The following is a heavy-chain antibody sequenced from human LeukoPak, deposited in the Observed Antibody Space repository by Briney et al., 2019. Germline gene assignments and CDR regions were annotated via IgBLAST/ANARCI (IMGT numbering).Heavy chain of an antibody. J-gene: IGHJ6*02. V-gene: IGHV3-30*04. D-gene: IGHD6-25*01. CDR3: AAAMSRYYYYGMDV. CDR1: GFTFSSYA. CDR2: ISYDGSNE. Sequence: GGSLRLSCAASGFTFSSYAMHWVRQAPGKGLEWLSVISYDGSNEHFADSVKGRFTISRDNSKDTLYLQMNSLRAEDTAVYYCAAAMSRYYYYGMDVWGLGTTVTVSS.